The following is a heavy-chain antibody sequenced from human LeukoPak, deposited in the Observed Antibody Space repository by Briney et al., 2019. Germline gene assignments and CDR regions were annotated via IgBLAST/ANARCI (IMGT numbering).Heavy chain of an antibody. CDR3: TRDEDDSSGYYPGDY. Sequence: GGSLRLSCTASGFTFGDYAMSWVRQAPGKRLEWVGFIRSRAYGGTTEYAASVKGRFTISRDDSKSIAYLQMNSLKTEDTAVYYCTRDEDDSSGYYPGDYWGQGTLVTVSS. CDR2: IRSRAYGGTT. D-gene: IGHD3-22*01. V-gene: IGHV3-49*04. CDR1: GFTFGDYA. J-gene: IGHJ4*02.